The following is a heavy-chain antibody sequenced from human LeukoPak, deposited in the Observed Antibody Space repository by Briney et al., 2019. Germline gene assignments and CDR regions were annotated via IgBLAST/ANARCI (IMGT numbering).Heavy chain of an antibody. CDR2: ISGSGGSA. CDR1: GFTFSNYA. Sequence: GGSLRLSCAASGFTFSNYAMSWVRQAPGKGLEWVSAISGSGGSAYYADSVKGRFTISRDNSKNTLYLQMNSLRAEDTAVYYCAKSKSDYYDSSGYRSWGQGTLVTVSS. CDR3: AKSKSDYYDSSGYRS. J-gene: IGHJ4*02. D-gene: IGHD3-22*01. V-gene: IGHV3-23*01.